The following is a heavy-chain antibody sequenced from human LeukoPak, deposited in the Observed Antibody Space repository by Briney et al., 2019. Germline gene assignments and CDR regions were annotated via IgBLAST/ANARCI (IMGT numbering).Heavy chain of an antibody. V-gene: IGHV1-24*01. D-gene: IGHD3-16*01. J-gene: IGHJ3*02. CDR3: ATDRLGFAFDI. CDR2: FDPEDGET. Sequence: ASVKVSCKVSGYTLTELSMHWVQQPPGKGLEGMVGFDPEDGETIYAQKFQGRVTMTEDTSTDTAYMELSSLRSEDTAVYYCATDRLGFAFDIWGQGTMVTVSS. CDR1: GYTLTELS.